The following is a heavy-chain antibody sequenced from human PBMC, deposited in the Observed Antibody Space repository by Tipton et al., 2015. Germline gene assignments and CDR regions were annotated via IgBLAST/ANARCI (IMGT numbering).Heavy chain of an antibody. V-gene: IGHV1-2*02. D-gene: IGHD3-22*01. Sequence: QLVQSGAEVKKPGASVKVSCKASGYTFTGYYMHWVRQAPGQGLEWMGWINPKSGGTNYALKFQGRVTITVDESTNTAYMELSSLTSEDTAVYYCAVYYDSSGYRGGYFDYWGQGTLVTVSS. J-gene: IGHJ4*02. CDR1: GYTFTGYY. CDR2: INPKSGGT. CDR3: AVYYDSSGYRGGYFDY.